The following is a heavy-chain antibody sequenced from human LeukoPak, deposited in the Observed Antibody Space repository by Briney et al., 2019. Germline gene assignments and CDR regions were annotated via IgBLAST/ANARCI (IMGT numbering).Heavy chain of an antibody. J-gene: IGHJ6*02. CDR3: ATVGAVAGRDYYYYGMDV. D-gene: IGHD6-19*01. CDR1: GYTLTELS. CDR2: FDPEDGET. Sequence: ASVTVSCKVSGYTLTELSMHWVRQAPGKGLEWMGGFDPEDGETIYAQKFQGRVTMTEDTSTDTAYMELSSLRSEDTAVYYCATVGAVAGRDYYYYGMDVWGQGTTVTVSS. V-gene: IGHV1-24*01.